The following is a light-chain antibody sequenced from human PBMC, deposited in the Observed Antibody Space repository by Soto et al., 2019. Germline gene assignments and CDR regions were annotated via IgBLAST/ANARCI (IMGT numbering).Light chain of an antibody. CDR3: CSFAGSYTLYV. V-gene: IGLV2-11*01. CDR1: SSDVGYYSY. Sequence: QSVLTQPRSVSGSPGQSVTISCTGTSSDVGYYSYVSWFQQHPGKAPKLMIYDVSKRPSGVPDRFSGSKSGNTASLTISGLQVEDEADYYCCSFAGSYTLYVFGTGTKVTVL. J-gene: IGLJ1*01. CDR2: DVS.